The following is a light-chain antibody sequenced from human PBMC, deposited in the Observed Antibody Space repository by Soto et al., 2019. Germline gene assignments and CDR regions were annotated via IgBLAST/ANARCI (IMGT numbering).Light chain of an antibody. J-gene: IGLJ3*02. CDR3: QPYATKLDGSV. CDR2: GNT. V-gene: IGLV1-40*01. Sequence: QSVLTQPPSVSGAPGHRVTISCNGSFSNIGENYEVHWYQQLPGTAPKLLIYGNTNRPSGVPDRFSASKSGTSASLTISELRPGHHADYYCQPYATKLDGSVFGGGTPLTFL. CDR1: FSNIGENYE.